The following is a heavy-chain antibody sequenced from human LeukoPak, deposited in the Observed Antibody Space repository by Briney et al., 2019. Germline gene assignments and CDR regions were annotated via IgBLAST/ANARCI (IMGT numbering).Heavy chain of an antibody. J-gene: IGHJ4*02. CDR1: GGTFSSYA. CDR2: IIPIFGTA. D-gene: IGHD6-6*01. CDR3: ARDYQYSSSPGYYY. V-gene: IGHV1-69*01. Sequence: ASVKVSCKASGGTFSSYAISWVRQAPGQGLEWMGGIIPIFGTANYAQKFQGRVTITADESTSTAYMELSSLRSEDTAVYYCARDYQYSSSPGYYYWGQGTLVTVSS.